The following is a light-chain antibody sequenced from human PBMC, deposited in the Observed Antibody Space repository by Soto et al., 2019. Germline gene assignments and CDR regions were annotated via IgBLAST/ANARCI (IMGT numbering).Light chain of an antibody. CDR2: EAS. V-gene: IGKV3-15*01. CDR1: QSVSTS. J-gene: IGKJ1*01. Sequence: IVMTQSPATLSVSPGERVTLSCRASQSVSTSLAWYHHKPGQAPTLLLYEASIRATGIPARFSGDGSGTEFTLTISSLQSEDFGIYYCQKYNQWPWTFGPGTKVDI. CDR3: QKYNQWPWT.